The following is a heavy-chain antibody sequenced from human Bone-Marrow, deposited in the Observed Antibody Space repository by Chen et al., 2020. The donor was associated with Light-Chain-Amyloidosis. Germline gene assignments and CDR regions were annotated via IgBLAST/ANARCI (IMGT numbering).Heavy chain of an antibody. CDR2: IRGGGGST. D-gene: IGHD2-8*01. V-gene: IGHV3-23*01. Sequence: EVQLLESGGGLVQPGGSLRLSCAASGFTFSSYAMSWVRQAPGKGLEWVSAIRGGGGSTYYAGSVKGRFTISRDNSKNTLYLQMNSLRAEDTAVYYCAKDGMYSMSGYYYGMDVWGQGTTVTVSS. CDR3: AKDGMYSMSGYYYGMDV. CDR1: GFTFSSYA. J-gene: IGHJ6*02.